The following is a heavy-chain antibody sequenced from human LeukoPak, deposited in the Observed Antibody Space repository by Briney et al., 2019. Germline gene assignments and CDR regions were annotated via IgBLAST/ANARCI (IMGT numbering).Heavy chain of an antibody. D-gene: IGHD3-9*01. Sequence: SETLSLTCTVSGGSISSYYWSWIRQPPGKGLEWIGYIYYGGSTNYNPSLKSRVTISVDTSKNQFSLKLSSVTAADTAVYYCARGGPLRYFDWLFSGGNWFDPWGQGTLVTVSS. J-gene: IGHJ5*02. CDR1: GGSISSYY. CDR3: ARGGPLRYFDWLFSGGNWFDP. V-gene: IGHV4-59*01. CDR2: IYYGGST.